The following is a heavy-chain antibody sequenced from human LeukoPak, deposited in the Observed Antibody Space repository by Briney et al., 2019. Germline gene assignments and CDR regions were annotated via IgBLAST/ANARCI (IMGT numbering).Heavy chain of an antibody. CDR1: GGSIRSSSYY. CDR3: ARAGNNWSFDY. V-gene: IGHV4-39*07. D-gene: IGHD1-1*01. Sequence: SETLSLTCTVSGGSIRSSSYYWGWIRQPPGKGLEWIGYIYYSGSTYYNPSLKSRVTISVDTSKNQFSLKVSSVTAADTAVYYCARAGNNWSFDYWGQGTLVTVSS. CDR2: IYYSGST. J-gene: IGHJ4*02.